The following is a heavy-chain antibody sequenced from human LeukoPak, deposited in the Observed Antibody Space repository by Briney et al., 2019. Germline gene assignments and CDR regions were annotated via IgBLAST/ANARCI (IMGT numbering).Heavy chain of an antibody. CDR1: GFTVSSNY. D-gene: IGHD3-22*01. Sequence: SGGSLRLSCAASGFTVSSNYMSWVRQAPGKGLEWVSVIYSGGSTYYADSVKGRFTISRDNSKNTLYLQMNSLRAEDTAVYYCARHYYDSSGPNFDYWGQGTLVTVSS. V-gene: IGHV3-53*01. J-gene: IGHJ4*02. CDR2: IYSGGST. CDR3: ARHYYDSSGPNFDY.